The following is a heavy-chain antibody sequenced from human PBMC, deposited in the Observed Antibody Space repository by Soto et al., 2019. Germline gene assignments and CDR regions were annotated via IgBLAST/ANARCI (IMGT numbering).Heavy chain of an antibody. CDR3: ARETGVVQSDY. CDR2: SNPSGGST. Sequence: QVQLVQSGAEVKKPGASVKVSCKASGYTFTSYFMHWVRQAPGQGLEWMGLSNPSGGSTNYAQKFQGRVTMTRDTSASTVYMELSSLRSDDTAVYYCARETGVVQSDYGGQGTLVTVSS. D-gene: IGHD1-1*01. CDR1: GYTFTSYF. V-gene: IGHV1-46*01. J-gene: IGHJ4*02.